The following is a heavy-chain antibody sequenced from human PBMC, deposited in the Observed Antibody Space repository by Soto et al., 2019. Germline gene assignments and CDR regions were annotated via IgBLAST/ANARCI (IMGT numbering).Heavy chain of an antibody. CDR2: ISAYNGNT. J-gene: IGHJ6*02. CDR3: ASYREQLVLYGMDV. D-gene: IGHD6-13*01. CDR1: GYTYTSYV. V-gene: IGHV1-18*01. Sequence: QVQLVQSGAEVKKPGASVKVSCKASGYTYTSYVISWVRQAPGQGLEWMGWISAYNGNTNYAQKLQGRVTMTTDTSTSTAYMELRSLRSDDTAVYYCASYREQLVLYGMDVWGQGTTVTVSS.